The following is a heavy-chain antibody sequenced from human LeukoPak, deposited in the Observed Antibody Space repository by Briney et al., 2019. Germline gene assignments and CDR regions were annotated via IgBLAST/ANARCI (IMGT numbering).Heavy chain of an antibody. CDR1: GFTFSSYW. D-gene: IGHD3-10*01. CDR3: ARDRVVLLWFGEQYYFDY. J-gene: IGHJ4*02. Sequence: GGSLRLSCAASGFTFSSYWMSWVRQAPGKGLEWVANIKQDGSEKYYVDSVKGRFTISRDNAKNSLYLQMNSLRAEDTAVYYCARDRVVLLWFGEQYYFDYWGQGTLVTVSS. CDR2: IKQDGSEK. V-gene: IGHV3-7*01.